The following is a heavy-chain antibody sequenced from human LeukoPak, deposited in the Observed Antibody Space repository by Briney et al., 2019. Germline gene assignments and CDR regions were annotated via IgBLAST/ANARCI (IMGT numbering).Heavy chain of an antibody. CDR1: GGSFSGYY. CDR2: TNHSGST. D-gene: IGHD2-15*01. V-gene: IGHV4-34*01. Sequence: PSETLSLTCAVYGGSFSGYYWSWIRQPPGKGLEWIGETNHSGSTNYNPSLKSRVTISVDTSKNQFSLKLSSVTAADTAVYYCARKDSYYFDYWGQGTLVTVSS. CDR3: ARKDSYYFDY. J-gene: IGHJ4*02.